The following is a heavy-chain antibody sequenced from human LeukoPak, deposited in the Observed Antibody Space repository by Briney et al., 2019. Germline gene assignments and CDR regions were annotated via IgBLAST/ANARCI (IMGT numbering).Heavy chain of an antibody. Sequence: GGSLRLSCAASGFTFSGYWMSWLRQAPGKGLEWVANIKQDGGEKNYVDSVKGRFTISRDNAKNSLYLQMNSLRAEDTAVYYCARDRGFGQADAWGKGTTVTVSS. J-gene: IGHJ6*04. CDR2: IKQDGGEK. D-gene: IGHD3-10*01. V-gene: IGHV3-7*01. CDR3: ARDRGFGQADA. CDR1: GFTFSGYW.